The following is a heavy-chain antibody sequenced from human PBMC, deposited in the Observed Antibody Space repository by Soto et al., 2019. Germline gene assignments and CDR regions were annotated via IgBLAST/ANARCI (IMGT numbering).Heavy chain of an antibody. Sequence: VKLVQSGAEVMQPGASVKVSCKASGYTFTTYTIQWVRQAPGQRLEWMGWINAGNGETKYSQNFQGRVTITRDTAASTADMELTSLRSEDTAVYYCARSTTSCYSLCWFDPWGQGTLVTVSS. J-gene: IGHJ5*02. V-gene: IGHV1-3*01. D-gene: IGHD2-2*02. CDR3: ARSTTSCYSLCWFDP. CDR1: GYTFTTYT. CDR2: INAGNGET.